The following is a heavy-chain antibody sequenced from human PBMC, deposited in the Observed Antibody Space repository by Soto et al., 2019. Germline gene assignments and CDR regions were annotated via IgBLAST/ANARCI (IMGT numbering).Heavy chain of an antibody. CDR3: ATYGMDV. CDR1: GFTFSSYG. J-gene: IGHJ6*02. V-gene: IGHV3-30*03. Sequence: GGSLRLSCAASGFTFSSYGMHWVRQAPGKGLEWVAVISYDGSNKYYADSVKGRFTISRDNSKNTLYLQMNSLRAEDTAVYYCATYGMDVWGQGTTVTAP. CDR2: ISYDGSNK.